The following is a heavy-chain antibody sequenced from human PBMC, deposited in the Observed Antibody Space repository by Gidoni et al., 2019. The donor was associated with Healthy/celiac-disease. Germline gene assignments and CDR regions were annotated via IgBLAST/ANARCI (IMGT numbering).Heavy chain of an antibody. V-gene: IGHV3-64D*06. CDR3: VKTRYLEWLLWGSEDY. CDR1: GLPFSTYS. J-gene: IGHJ4*02. D-gene: IGHD3-3*01. CDR2: ISSNGGST. Sequence: EVQLVESGGGLVQPGGSLRLSCSGSGLPFSTYSMHWVRQAPGKGLEYGSAISSNGGSTYYADSVKGRFTISRDNSKSTQYLQMSSRRAEDTAVYYCVKTRYLEWLLWGSEDYWGQGTVVTVSS.